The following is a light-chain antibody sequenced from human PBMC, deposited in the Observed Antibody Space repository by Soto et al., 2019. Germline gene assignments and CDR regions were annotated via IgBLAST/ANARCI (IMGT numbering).Light chain of an antibody. CDR3: QKYGSSLPVT. V-gene: IGKV3-20*01. CDR1: QSLTNNY. CDR2: AAS. J-gene: IGKJ4*01. Sequence: EIVLTQSPGTLSLSPGERATLSCRASQSLTNNYLAWYQQKPGQAPRLLIYAASSRATGIPDRFSGSGSETDFTLTISRLEPEDFAVYYCQKYGSSLPVTFGGGTKVDIK.